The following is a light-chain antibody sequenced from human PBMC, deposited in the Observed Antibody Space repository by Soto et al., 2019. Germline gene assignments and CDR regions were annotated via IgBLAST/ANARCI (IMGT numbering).Light chain of an antibody. Sequence: QSVLTQPPSASGTPGQTVTISCSRSIPNIGTNFVYWYQQLPGTAPKLLIYRNSLRPSGVPDRFSGSKSGTSASLAISGLRSEDEANYYCAEWDDSLSVIFGGGTKMTVL. CDR3: AEWDDSLSVI. V-gene: IGLV1-47*01. J-gene: IGLJ2*01. CDR1: IPNIGTNF. CDR2: RNS.